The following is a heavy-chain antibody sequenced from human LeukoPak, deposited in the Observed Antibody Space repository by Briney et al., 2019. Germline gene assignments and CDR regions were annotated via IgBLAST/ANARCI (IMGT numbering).Heavy chain of an antibody. CDR2: ISSSIYM. CDR1: GFTFSSYS. Sequence: GGSLRLSCAASGFTFSSYSMNWVRQAPGKGLEWVSSISSSIYMYYADSLKGRFTISRDNAKNSLYLQMNSLRAEDTALYYCARARWELLYNFDYGGQGTLVTVS. CDR3: ARARWELLYNFDY. V-gene: IGHV3-21*01. J-gene: IGHJ4*02. D-gene: IGHD1-26*01.